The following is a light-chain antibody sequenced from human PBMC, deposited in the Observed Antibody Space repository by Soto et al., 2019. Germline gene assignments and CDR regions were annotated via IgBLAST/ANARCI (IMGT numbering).Light chain of an antibody. Sequence: QSGLSQPVSVPGSPRQSITISCIGTSSDIGPYNYVSWYQQHPDKAPKLILYEVTNRPSGASDRFSGSKSGNAAFLTISGLQAEDEADYYCSSYSSSATPYVFGTGTKVTVL. CDR1: SSDIGPYNY. CDR3: SSYSSSATPYV. J-gene: IGLJ1*01. CDR2: EVT. V-gene: IGLV2-14*01.